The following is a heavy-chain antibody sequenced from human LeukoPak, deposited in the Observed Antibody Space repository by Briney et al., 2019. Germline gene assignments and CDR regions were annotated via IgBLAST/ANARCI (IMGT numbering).Heavy chain of an antibody. Sequence: GGSLRLSCAASGFTFSSYAMSWVRQAPGKGLEWVAHIKQDGSEKNYVDSVKGRFTISRDNAKNSLYLQMNSLRAEDTAVYYCARERWSLYSNDYYNYGLDVWGQGTTVTVSS. CDR1: GFTFSSYA. D-gene: IGHD3-3*01. V-gene: IGHV3-7*01. J-gene: IGHJ6*02. CDR3: ARERWSLYSNDYYNYGLDV. CDR2: IKQDGSEK.